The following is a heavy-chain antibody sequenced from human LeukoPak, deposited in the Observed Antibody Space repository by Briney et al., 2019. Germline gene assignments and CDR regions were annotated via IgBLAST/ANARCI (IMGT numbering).Heavy chain of an antibody. V-gene: IGHV3-21*01. D-gene: IGHD5-24*01. CDR3: ARDNKEMATIWDAFDI. CDR1: GFTFSNYN. Sequence: GSLRLSCVASGFTFSNYNMNWVRQAPGKGLEWVSSISGSGTYIYYADSLKGRFTISRDNAKNSLYLQMNSLRAEDTAVYYCARDNKEMATIWDAFDIWGQGTMVTVSS. CDR2: ISGSGTYI. J-gene: IGHJ3*02.